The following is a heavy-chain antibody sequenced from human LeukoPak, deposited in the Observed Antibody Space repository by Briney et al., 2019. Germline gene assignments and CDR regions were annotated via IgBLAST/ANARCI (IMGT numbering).Heavy chain of an antibody. CDR2: IISISGSP. Sequence: ASVKVSCKDSGGTFSDSTLSWVRQVPGQGLEWMGGIISISGSPNYAQRFQGRVTFTTDEFTSTAYMELRSLTSEDTAVYYCAGDFQAARLHMFEFWGQGSLVTVSS. CDR3: AGDFQAARLHMFEF. CDR1: GGTFSDST. V-gene: IGHV1-69*05. J-gene: IGHJ4*02. D-gene: IGHD6-6*01.